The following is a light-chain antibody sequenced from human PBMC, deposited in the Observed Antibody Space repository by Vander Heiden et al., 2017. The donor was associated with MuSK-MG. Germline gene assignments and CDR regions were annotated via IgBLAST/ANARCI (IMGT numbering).Light chain of an antibody. V-gene: IGKV3-11*01. CDR3: QQRSNCPIT. CDR1: QSVGNF. J-gene: IGKJ4*01. Sequence: VLTQSPATLSLSPGERATLSCRASQSVGNFLAWYRQKPGQAPRLLIYDASKRATGIPARFSGSGSGTAFTLTISSLEPEDFAVYYCQQRSNCPITFGGGTKVEI. CDR2: DAS.